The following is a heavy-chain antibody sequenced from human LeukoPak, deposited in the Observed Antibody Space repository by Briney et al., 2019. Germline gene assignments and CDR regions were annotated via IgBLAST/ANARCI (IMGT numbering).Heavy chain of an antibody. CDR2: IYHSGST. Sequence: PSETLSLTCTVSGYSISSGYYWGWIRQPPGKGLEWIGIIYHSGSTYYNPSLKSQVTISVDASKNQFSLKLSSVTAADTAVYYCAREPHYDFWSGYDMDVWGKGTTVTVSS. D-gene: IGHD3-3*01. CDR1: GYSISSGYY. J-gene: IGHJ6*03. CDR3: AREPHYDFWSGYDMDV. V-gene: IGHV4-38-2*02.